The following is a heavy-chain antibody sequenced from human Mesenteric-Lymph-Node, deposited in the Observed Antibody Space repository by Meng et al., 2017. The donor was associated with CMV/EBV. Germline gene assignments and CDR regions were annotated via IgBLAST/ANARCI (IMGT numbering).Heavy chain of an antibody. CDR3: ARDGGIDLWSGFDF. V-gene: IGHV3-7*01. Sequence: GESLKISCAASGFTFSNAWMSWVRQAPGKGLEWVANIKQDGSGKYYVDSVKGRFTISRDNAKNSLYLQMSSLRAEDTAVYYCARDGGIDLWSGFDFWGQGTLVTVSS. D-gene: IGHD3-3*01. J-gene: IGHJ4*02. CDR2: IKQDGSGK. CDR1: GFTFSNAW.